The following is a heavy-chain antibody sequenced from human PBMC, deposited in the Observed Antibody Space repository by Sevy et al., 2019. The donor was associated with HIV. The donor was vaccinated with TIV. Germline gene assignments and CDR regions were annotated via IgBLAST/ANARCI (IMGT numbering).Heavy chain of an antibody. CDR1: GFAFSSYT. V-gene: IGHV3-30*14. J-gene: IGHJ3*02. D-gene: IGHD4-17*01. Sequence: GGSLRLSCAASGFAFSSYTVHWVRQAPDKGLEWVALISYDESIAYYADSVRGRFTISRDTSESTLYLQMSSLRAEDTAVYYCAREGNYGDSGDAFDIWGQGTLVTVSS. CDR2: ISYDESIA. CDR3: AREGNYGDSGDAFDI.